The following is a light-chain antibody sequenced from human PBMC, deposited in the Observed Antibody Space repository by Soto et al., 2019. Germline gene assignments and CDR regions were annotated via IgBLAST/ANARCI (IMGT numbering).Light chain of an antibody. V-gene: IGLV2-8*01. CDR2: DVS. CDR1: SSDVGGYNY. J-gene: IGLJ1*01. Sequence: QSALTQPPSASGYPGQSVTIPCTGTSSDVGGYNYVSWYQHHPGKAPKLMIYDVSKRPSGVPDRLSGSKSGNTASLTVSGLQAEDEADYYCSSYAGSNNYVFGTGTKLTVL. CDR3: SSYAGSNNYV.